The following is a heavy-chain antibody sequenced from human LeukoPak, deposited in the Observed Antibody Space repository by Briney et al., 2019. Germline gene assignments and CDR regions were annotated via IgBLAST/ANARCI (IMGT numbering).Heavy chain of an antibody. CDR1: GFTFSGYL. D-gene: IGHD4-17*01. J-gene: IGHJ4*02. CDR2: IKQDGSEK. CDR3: ARRGATVTDD. V-gene: IGHV3-7*01. Sequence: GGSLRLSRAASGFTFSGYLMSWVRQAPGKGLEWVANIKQDGSEKYYVDSVKGRFTISRDNAKNSVYLQMNSLRAEDTAVYYCARRGATVTDDWGQGTLVTVSS.